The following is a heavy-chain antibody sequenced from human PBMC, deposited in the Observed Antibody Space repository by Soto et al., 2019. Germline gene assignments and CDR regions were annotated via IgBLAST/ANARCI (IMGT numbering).Heavy chain of an antibody. D-gene: IGHD6-19*01. J-gene: IGHJ6*02. V-gene: IGHV4-34*01. CDR1: GGSFSGYY. CDR3: ARGQVAVAGTSYYYYGMDV. CDR2: INHSGST. Sequence: ASETLSLTCAVYGGSFSGYYWSWIRQPPGKGLEWIGEINHSGSTNYNPSLKSRVTISVDTSKNQFSLKLSSVTAADTAVYYCARGQVAVAGTSYYYYGMDVWGQGTTVTVSS.